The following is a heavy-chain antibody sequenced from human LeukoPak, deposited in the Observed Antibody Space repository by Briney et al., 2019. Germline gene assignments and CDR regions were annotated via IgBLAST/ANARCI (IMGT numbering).Heavy chain of an antibody. J-gene: IGHJ4*02. CDR3: AKVSGELYEVGVDY. D-gene: IGHD1-26*01. V-gene: IGHV3-23*01. CDR1: GVTFSSCA. CDR2: ISGSGGST. Sequence: GGSLRLSCAASGVTFSSCAMSWVRQAPGKGLEWVSAISGSGGSTYYADSVKGRFTISRDNSKNTLYLQMNSLRAEDTAVYYCAKVSGELYEVGVDYWGQGTLVTVSS.